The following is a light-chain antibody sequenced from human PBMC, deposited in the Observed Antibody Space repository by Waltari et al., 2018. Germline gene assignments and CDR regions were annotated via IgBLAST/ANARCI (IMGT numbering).Light chain of an antibody. CDR2: AAS. CDR1: QGIRSD. Sequence: AIQMTQFPSSLSASIGDRVTLTCRASQGIRSDLTWYQQKPGKAPKLLIYAASSLQSGVPSRFSGSGSGTDFTLTISNLQPEDFATYYCLQDYNYPWTFGQGTKVEIK. J-gene: IGKJ1*01. V-gene: IGKV1-6*01. CDR3: LQDYNYPWT.